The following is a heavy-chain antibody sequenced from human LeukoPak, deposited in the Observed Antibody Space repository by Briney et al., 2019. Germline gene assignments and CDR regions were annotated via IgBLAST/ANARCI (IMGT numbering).Heavy chain of an antibody. CDR3: ARDLSWFGDFNWFDP. Sequence: PGGSLRLSCAASGFTFSSYSMNWVSQAPGKGLEWVSSISSSSSYIYYADSVKGRFTISRDNAKNSLYLQMNSLRAEDTAVYYCARDLSWFGDFNWFDPWGQGTLVTVSS. CDR1: GFTFSSYS. V-gene: IGHV3-21*01. D-gene: IGHD3-10*01. J-gene: IGHJ5*02. CDR2: ISSSSSYI.